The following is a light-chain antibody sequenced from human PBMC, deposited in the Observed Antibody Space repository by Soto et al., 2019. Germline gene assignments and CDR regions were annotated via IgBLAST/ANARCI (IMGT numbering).Light chain of an antibody. J-gene: IGLJ1*01. CDR1: SSDIGDYDY. V-gene: IGLV2-14*01. Sequence: QSVLTQPASVSGSPGQSITISCTGTSSDIGDYDYVSWYQHLPGKAPKLLIFDVTHRPSGVSDRFSGSKSGNTASLTISGLQAEDEADYYCSSYTSSTDYVFGTGTKVTVL. CDR2: DVT. CDR3: SSYTSSTDYV.